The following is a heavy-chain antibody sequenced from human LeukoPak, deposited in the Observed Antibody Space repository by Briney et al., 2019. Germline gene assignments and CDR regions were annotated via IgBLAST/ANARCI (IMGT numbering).Heavy chain of an antibody. J-gene: IGHJ4*02. V-gene: IGHV3-7*04. CDR2: IKDDGRDK. CDR1: GFTFSDYW. Sequence: PGGSLRLSCAAFGFTFSDYWMSWVRQAPGKGLEWVATIKDDGRDKYYVDSVKGRFTISRGNAKKSVYLQMSSLRDEDTAVYYCARDPLRRFDYWGQGTLVTVSS. CDR3: ARDPLRRFDY.